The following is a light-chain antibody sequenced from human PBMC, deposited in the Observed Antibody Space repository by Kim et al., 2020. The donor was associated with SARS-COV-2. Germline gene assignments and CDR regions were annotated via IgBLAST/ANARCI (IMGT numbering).Light chain of an antibody. CDR3: SSYSSSGTYV. V-gene: IGLV2-14*04. Sequence: GQSFPIACTGTSNDVGVSDYVSWYQQHPGKAPKLIIYDVNKRPSGVSNRFSGSKSGNTASLTISGLQAEDETDYYCSSYSSSGTYVFGSGTKVTVL. CDR1: SNDVGVSDY. CDR2: DVN. J-gene: IGLJ1*01.